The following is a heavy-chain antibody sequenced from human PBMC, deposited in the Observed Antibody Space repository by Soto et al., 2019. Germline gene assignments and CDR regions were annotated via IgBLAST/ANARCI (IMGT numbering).Heavy chain of an antibody. CDR2: IIPILGTT. CDR1: RDTFDSYA. CDR3: AAGGKNGYIK. Sequence: QVQLVQSGAEERVPGSSVKVFCKASRDTFDSYAMTWVRLAPGQGPEWMGGIIPILGTTKYAQKFQGRVTMTADESTSTVYMELSSLRSEDGAVYYCAAGGKNGYIKWGQGTQVTVSS. D-gene: IGHD1-1*01. V-gene: IGHV1-69*01. J-gene: IGHJ4*02.